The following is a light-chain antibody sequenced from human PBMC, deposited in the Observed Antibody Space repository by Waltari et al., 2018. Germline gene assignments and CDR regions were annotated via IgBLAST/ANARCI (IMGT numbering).Light chain of an antibody. CDR3: QAWDNFTVA. CDR1: ELGDKY. V-gene: IGLV3-1*01. Sequence: SYELTQPPSVSVSPGQTASITCSGDELGDKYACWYRQKPGQSPGLVLYQDTKPPSGIPERFSGSNSGITATLTIRGTQPVDEADYYCQAWDNFTVAFGGGTKLSVL. CDR2: QDT. J-gene: IGLJ2*01.